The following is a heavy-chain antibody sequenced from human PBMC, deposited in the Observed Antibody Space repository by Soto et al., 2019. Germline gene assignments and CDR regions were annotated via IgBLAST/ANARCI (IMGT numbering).Heavy chain of an antibody. CDR1: GYTFTGYY. CDR2: INPNSGGT. V-gene: IGHV1-2*02. CDR3: ARDPMRPYCSGGSCYSFIFDY. J-gene: IGHJ4*02. Sequence: ASVKVSCKASGYTFTGYYMHWVRQAPGQGLEWMGWINPNSGGTNYAQKFQGRVTMTRDTSISTAYMELSRLRSDDTAVYYCARDPMRPYCSGGSCYSFIFDYWGQGTLVTVSS. D-gene: IGHD2-15*01.